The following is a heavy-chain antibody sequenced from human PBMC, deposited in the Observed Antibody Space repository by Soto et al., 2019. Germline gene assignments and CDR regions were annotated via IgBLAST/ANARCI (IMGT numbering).Heavy chain of an antibody. V-gene: IGHV1-58*01. J-gene: IGHJ4*02. CDR2: IVVGSGNT. D-gene: IGHD6-19*01. CDR3: AASSGWYPHYYFDY. CDR1: GFTFTSSA. Sequence: SVKVSCKASGFTFTSSAVQWVRQARGQRLEWIGWIVVGSGNTNYAQKFQERVTITRDMSTSTAYMELSSLRSEDTAVYYCAASSGWYPHYYFDYWDQGTLVTVSS.